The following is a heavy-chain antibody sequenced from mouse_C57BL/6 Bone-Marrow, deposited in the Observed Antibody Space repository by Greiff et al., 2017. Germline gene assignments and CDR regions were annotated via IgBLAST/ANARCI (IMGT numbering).Heavy chain of an antibody. Sequence: EVKLMESGPGLVKPSQSLSLTCSVTGYSITSGYYWNWIRQFPGNKLEWMGYISYDGSNNYNPSLKNRISITRDTSKNQFFLKLNSVTTEDTATYYCARGDVGDYWGQGTSVTVSS. J-gene: IGHJ4*01. D-gene: IGHD3-3*01. V-gene: IGHV3-6*01. CDR1: GYSITSGYY. CDR2: ISYDGSN. CDR3: ARGDVGDY.